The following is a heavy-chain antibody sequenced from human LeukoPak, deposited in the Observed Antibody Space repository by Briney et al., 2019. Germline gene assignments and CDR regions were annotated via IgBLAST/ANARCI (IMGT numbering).Heavy chain of an antibody. CDR1: GGSISSYY. CDR2: IYYSGST. V-gene: IGHV4-59*01. CDR3: ARALAKGLRYFDWLSFGAFDI. D-gene: IGHD3-9*01. J-gene: IGHJ3*02. Sequence: PSETLSLTCTVSGGSISSYYWSWIRQPPGKGLEWIGYIYYSGSTNYNPSLKSRVTISVDTSKNQFSLKLSSVTAADTAVYYCARALAKGLRYFDWLSFGAFDIWGQGTMVTVSS.